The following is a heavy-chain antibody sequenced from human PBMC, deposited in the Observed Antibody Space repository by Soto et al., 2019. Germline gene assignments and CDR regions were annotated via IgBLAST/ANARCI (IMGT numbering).Heavy chain of an antibody. CDR2: IWDDGSSK. CDR3: AKADYDILTCYYSAFHI. D-gene: IGHD3-9*01. Sequence: QVQLVESGGGVVQPGRSLRLSCAASGFTFSSYGMHWVRQAPGKGLEWVAVIWDDGSSKYYADSVKGRFTISRDNSKNTPYMQMNSLRAEDTAVYYWAKADYDILTCYYSAFHIWGQGTMFTVSS. CDR1: GFTFSSYG. V-gene: IGHV3-33*06. J-gene: IGHJ3*02.